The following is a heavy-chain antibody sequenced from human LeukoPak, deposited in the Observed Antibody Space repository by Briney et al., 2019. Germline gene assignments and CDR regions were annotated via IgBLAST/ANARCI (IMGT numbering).Heavy chain of an antibody. CDR2: ISSSSSYI. CDR1: GFTFSSYS. D-gene: IGHD3-22*01. Sequence: PGGSLRLSCAASGFTFSSYSMNWVRQAPGKGLEWVSSISSSSSYIYYADSVKGRFTISRDNSKNTLYLQMNSLRAEDTAVYYCAKDSLPYYYDSSGYSDYWGQGTLVTVSS. J-gene: IGHJ4*02. CDR3: AKDSLPYYYDSSGYSDY. V-gene: IGHV3-21*04.